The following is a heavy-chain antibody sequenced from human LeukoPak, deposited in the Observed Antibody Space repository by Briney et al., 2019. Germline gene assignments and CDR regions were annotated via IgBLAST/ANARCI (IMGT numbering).Heavy chain of an antibody. Sequence: PGGSLRLSCAAFGFTFSNYAMSWVRQAPGRGLEWVSAISGSSGLTYYADSVKGRFTISRDNSKNTLFLQMNSLRAEDTAVYYCARRGESASYGDYRFDYWGQGTLVTVSS. CDR2: ISGSSGLT. CDR3: ARRGESASYGDYRFDY. D-gene: IGHD4-17*01. J-gene: IGHJ4*02. CDR1: GFTFSNYA. V-gene: IGHV3-23*01.